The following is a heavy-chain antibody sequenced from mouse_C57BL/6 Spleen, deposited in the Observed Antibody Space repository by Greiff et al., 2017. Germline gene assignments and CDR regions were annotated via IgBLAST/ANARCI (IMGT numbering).Heavy chain of an antibody. V-gene: IGHV5-9-1*02. CDR2: ISSGGDYI. J-gene: IGHJ2*01. D-gene: IGHD1-1*01. CDR1: GFTFSSYA. CDR3: TRGKVAMDYFDY. Sequence: EVHLVESGEGLVKPGGSLKLSCAASGFTFSSYAMSWVSQTPEKRLEWVAYISSGGDYIYYADTVKGRFTISRDNARNTLYLQMSSLKSEDTAMYYGTRGKVAMDYFDYWGQGTTLTVSS.